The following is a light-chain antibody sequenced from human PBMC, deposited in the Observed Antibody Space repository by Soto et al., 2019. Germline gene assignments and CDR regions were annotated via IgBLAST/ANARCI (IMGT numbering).Light chain of an antibody. Sequence: QSALTQPRSVSGSPGQSVTISCTGTSSDIGSYSYISWYQQHPGKAPKLVIYDVSKRPSGVPDRFSGSKSGNTVFLTISGLQAEDEADYSCCSYAGRDTYVVFGGGTKLTV. V-gene: IGLV2-11*01. CDR1: SSDIGSYSY. CDR2: DVS. J-gene: IGLJ2*01. CDR3: CSYAGRDTYVV.